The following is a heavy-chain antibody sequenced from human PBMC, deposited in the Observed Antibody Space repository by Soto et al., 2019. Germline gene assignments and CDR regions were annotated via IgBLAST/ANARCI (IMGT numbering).Heavy chain of an antibody. CDR1: GFTFSGSA. CDR2: IRNKANSYAT. Sequence: EVQLVESGGGLVQPGGSLKLSCAASGFTFSGSAVHWVRQASGKGLEWVGRIRNKANSYATAYAASLKGRFMISREDSKNTAYLQMNSLKTEDTAVYYCTSHSPEDMIRKWGQGTLVTVSS. V-gene: IGHV3-73*02. D-gene: IGHD2-15*01. J-gene: IGHJ4*02. CDR3: TSHSPEDMIRK.